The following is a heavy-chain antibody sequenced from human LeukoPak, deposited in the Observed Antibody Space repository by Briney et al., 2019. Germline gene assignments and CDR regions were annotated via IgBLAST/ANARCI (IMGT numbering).Heavy chain of an antibody. Sequence: VASVKVSCKTSGYTFTSYYIHWVRQAPGQGLEWMGLIDPSGGSTSYAQNFQGRVTITRNTSISTAYMELSSLRSEDTAVYYCAIAWRGIAAAYGWFDPWGQGTLVTVSS. CDR3: AIAWRGIAAAYGWFDP. D-gene: IGHD6-13*01. CDR1: GYTFTSYY. V-gene: IGHV1-46*01. CDR2: IDPSGGST. J-gene: IGHJ5*02.